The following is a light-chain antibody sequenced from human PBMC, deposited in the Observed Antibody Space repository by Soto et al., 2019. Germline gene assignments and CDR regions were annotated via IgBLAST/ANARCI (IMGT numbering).Light chain of an antibody. CDR1: QNIARY. Sequence: DIQMTQSPSSLSASVGDRVTVTCRASQNIARYLSWYQQKPGKAPKLLIYSASSLQTGVPSRFSGHESGTDFTLTISGLQPEDGATYDGQQSFSAPRTFGQGTKLEIQ. CDR2: SAS. CDR3: QQSFSAPRT. J-gene: IGKJ2*01. V-gene: IGKV1-39*01.